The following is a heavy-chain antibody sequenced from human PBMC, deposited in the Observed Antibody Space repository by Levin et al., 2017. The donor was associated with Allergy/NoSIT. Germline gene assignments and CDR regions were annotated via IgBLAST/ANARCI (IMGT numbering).Heavy chain of an antibody. V-gene: IGHV3-73*01. CDR2: IRSKTNNYAT. D-gene: IGHD6-19*01. Sequence: KVSCAASGFTFSGSAMHWVRQASGKGLEWVGRIRSKTNNYATAYAASVKGRFTISRDDSKNTAYLQMNSLKTEDTAVYYCARDLGYSSGWFAASALYVMDVWGQGTTVTVSS. CDR1: GFTFSGSA. CDR3: ARDLGYSSGWFAASALYVMDV. J-gene: IGHJ6*02.